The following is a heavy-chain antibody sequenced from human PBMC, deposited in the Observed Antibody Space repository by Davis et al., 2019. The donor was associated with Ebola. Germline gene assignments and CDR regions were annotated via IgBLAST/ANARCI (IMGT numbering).Heavy chain of an antibody. CDR1: GYTYTSYY. Sequence: ASVKVSCKASGYTYTSYYVHWVRQAPGQGLEWMGIINPSGGHTNYAQNFQGRITMTRDTSTSTVYMELSSLRSEDTAVYYCARLARYHYGYYFDQWGQGTLVTVSS. CDR2: INPSGGHT. CDR3: ARLARYHYGYYFDQ. V-gene: IGHV1-46*01. D-gene: IGHD5-18*01. J-gene: IGHJ4*02.